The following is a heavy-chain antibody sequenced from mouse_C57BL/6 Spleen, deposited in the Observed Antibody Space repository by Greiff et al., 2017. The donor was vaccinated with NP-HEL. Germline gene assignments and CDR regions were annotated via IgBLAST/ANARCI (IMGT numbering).Heavy chain of an antibody. CDR1: GYTFTSYW. CDR3: ARGRGNYYAMDY. V-gene: IGHV1-59*01. D-gene: IGHD2-1*01. J-gene: IGHJ4*01. Sequence: QVQLQQPGAELVRPGTSVKLSCKASGYTFTSYWMHWVKQRPGQGLEWIGVIDPSDSYTNYNQKFNGKATLTVDTSSSTAYMQLSSLTSEDSAVYYCARGRGNYYAMDYWGQGTSVTVSS. CDR2: IDPSDSYT.